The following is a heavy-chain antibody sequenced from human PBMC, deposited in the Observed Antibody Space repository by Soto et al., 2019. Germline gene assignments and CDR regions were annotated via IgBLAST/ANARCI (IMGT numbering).Heavy chain of an antibody. Sequence: QVQLVESGGGVVQPGRSLRLSCAASGFTFSSYGMHWVRQAPGKGLEWVAVISYDGSNKYYADSVKGRFTISRDNSKNTLYLQMNSLRAEDTAVYYCAKDLYSGSYQPLFDYWGQGTLVTVSS. CDR2: ISYDGSNK. D-gene: IGHD1-26*01. J-gene: IGHJ4*02. V-gene: IGHV3-30*18. CDR3: AKDLYSGSYQPLFDY. CDR1: GFTFSSYG.